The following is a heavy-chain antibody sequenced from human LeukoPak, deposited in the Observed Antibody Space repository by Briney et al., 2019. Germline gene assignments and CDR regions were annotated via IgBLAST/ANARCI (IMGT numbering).Heavy chain of an antibody. J-gene: IGHJ4*02. D-gene: IGHD6-19*01. Sequence: GSLRLSCAASGFTFSTYSMNWARQAPGKGLEWVSSISSSSNYIYYADSVKGRFTISRENAKNSLYLQINSLRAEDTAVCYCARGGAVAGNNYFDYWGQGTLVTVSS. CDR3: ARGGAVAGNNYFDY. CDR2: ISSSSNYI. V-gene: IGHV3-21*01. CDR1: GFTFSTYS.